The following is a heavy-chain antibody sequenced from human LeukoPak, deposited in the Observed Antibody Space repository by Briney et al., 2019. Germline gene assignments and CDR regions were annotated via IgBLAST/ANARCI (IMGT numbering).Heavy chain of an antibody. CDR1: GFTFSTYE. V-gene: IGHV3-48*03. CDR2: ISTSGSSI. D-gene: IGHD4-17*01. CDR3: ARDATTELGTVYMDG. Sequence: GGSLRLSCAASGFTFSTYEINWVRQAPGKGLEWLSHISTSGSSIHYADSVKGRFTISRDNAKNSLYLQMNSLRVEDTAVYYCARDATTELGTVYMDGWLKGTTVTISS. J-gene: IGHJ6*03.